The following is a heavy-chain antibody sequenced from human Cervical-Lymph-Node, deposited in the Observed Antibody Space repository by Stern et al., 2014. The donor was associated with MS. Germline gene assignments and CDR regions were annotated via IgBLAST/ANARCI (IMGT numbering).Heavy chain of an antibody. CDR3: ARDLVGSGWSMDS. V-gene: IGHV1-2*06. CDR2: INPDGGGT. D-gene: IGHD6-19*01. Sequence: MQLVESGAEVKKPGASVKVSCKASGYTFIDYYMQWVRQVPGQGLEWMGRINPDGGGTTYAPKFQGRVAMTRDTSISTVYMELTSLTSADTAVYFCARDLVGSGWSMDSWGQGTLVTVSS. CDR1: GYTFIDYY. J-gene: IGHJ4*02.